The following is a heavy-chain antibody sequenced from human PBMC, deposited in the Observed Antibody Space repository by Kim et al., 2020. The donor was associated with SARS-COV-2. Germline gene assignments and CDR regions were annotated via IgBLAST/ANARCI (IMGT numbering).Heavy chain of an antibody. CDR3: ATGSRIVAAGAGGAFDI. J-gene: IGHJ3*02. CDR1: GFIVNSNN. V-gene: IGHV3-53*01. D-gene: IGHD6-13*01. CDR2: INSGGST. Sequence: GGSLRLSCAASGFIVNSNNMNWVRQAPGKGLEWVSLINSGGSTFYADSVKGRFTISRDNSKNTLYLQMYSLGAEDTAVYYCATGSRIVAAGAGGAFDIWGPGTTFTLSS.